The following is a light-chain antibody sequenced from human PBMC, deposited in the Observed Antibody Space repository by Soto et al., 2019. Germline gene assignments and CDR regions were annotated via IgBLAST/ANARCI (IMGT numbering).Light chain of an antibody. CDR1: QSVSSSY. V-gene: IGKV3-20*01. Sequence: EIVLTQSPGTLSLSPGERATLSCRASQSVSSSYLAWYQQKPGQAPRLLIYGASSMATGIPDRFSGSGSGTDFTLTISSLEPEDFAVYYCQQYGSSSYTFGPGTKVDIK. CDR2: GAS. CDR3: QQYGSSSYT. J-gene: IGKJ3*01.